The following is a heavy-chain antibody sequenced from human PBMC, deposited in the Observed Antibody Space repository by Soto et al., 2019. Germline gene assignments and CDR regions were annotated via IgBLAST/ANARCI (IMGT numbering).Heavy chain of an antibody. CDR3: ARGEYYYDSSGYYFPLYPDPVLDY. CDR2: VNAGNGDT. J-gene: IGHJ4*02. D-gene: IGHD3-22*01. V-gene: IGHV1-3*01. Sequence: ASVKVSCKASGSPFTSCAMHWVRHAPGQRVEWMGLVNAGNGDTKYSQKFQGRVTITRDTSASTAYMELSSLRSEDTAVYYCARGEYYYDSSGYYFPLYPDPVLDYWAQGTLVTVSS. CDR1: GSPFTSCA.